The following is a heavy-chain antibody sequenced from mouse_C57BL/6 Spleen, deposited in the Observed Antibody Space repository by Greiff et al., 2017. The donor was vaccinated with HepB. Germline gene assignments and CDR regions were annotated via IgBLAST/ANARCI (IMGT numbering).Heavy chain of an antibody. CDR1: GFSFNTYA. Sequence: EVKVVESGGGLVQPKGSLKLSCAASGFSFNTYAMNWVRQAPGKGLEWVARIRSKSNNYATYYADSVKDRFTISRDDSESMLYLQMNNLKTEDTAMYYCVRPNYDYDYWYFDVWGTGTTVTVSS. D-gene: IGHD2-4*01. V-gene: IGHV10-1*01. CDR2: IRSKSNNYAT. CDR3: VRPNYDYDYWYFDV. J-gene: IGHJ1*03.